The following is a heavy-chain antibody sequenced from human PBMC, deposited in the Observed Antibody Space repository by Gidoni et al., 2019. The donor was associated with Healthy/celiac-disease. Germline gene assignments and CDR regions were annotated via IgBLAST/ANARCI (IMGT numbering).Heavy chain of an antibody. CDR1: GYTFTDYY. Sequence: QVQLVQSGAELKKPGASVKVSCKASGYTFTDYYMHWVRQAPGQGLEWMGWINPNSGGTNYAQKFQGRVTMTRDTSISTAYMELSRLRSDDTAVYYCARDLREGTTTDAFDIWGQGTMVTVSS. D-gene: IGHD3-16*01. CDR3: ARDLREGTTTDAFDI. J-gene: IGHJ3*02. CDR2: INPNSGGT. V-gene: IGHV1-2*02.